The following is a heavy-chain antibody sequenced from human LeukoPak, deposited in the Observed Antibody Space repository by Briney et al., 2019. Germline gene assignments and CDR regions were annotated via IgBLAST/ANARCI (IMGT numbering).Heavy chain of an antibody. CDR3: ARGFDFDY. CDR1: GYTFTGYY. V-gene: IGHV1-2*02. Sequence: ASVKVSCMASGYTFTGYYIHWVRQAPGQGLEWMVWINANNGGTNYAQKFQGRVTMTRDTSISTAYMELSRLRSDDTAVYYCARGFDFDYWGQGTLVTVSS. J-gene: IGHJ4*02. CDR2: INANNGGT.